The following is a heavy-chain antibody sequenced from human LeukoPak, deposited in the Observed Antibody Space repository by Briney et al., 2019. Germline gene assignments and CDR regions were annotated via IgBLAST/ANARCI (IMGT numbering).Heavy chain of an antibody. CDR2: IYYSGST. CDR1: GVPVSSGSYY. CDR3: AKMVDIVAAGWFDP. V-gene: IGHV4-61*01. Sequence: PSETLSLTCTVSGVPVSSGSYYWSWIRQPPGKGLERIGYIYYSGSTNYNPSLKSRVTISVDTSKNQFSLKLSSVTAADTAVYYCAKMVDIVAAGWFDPWGQGTLVTVSS. J-gene: IGHJ5*02. D-gene: IGHD5-12*01.